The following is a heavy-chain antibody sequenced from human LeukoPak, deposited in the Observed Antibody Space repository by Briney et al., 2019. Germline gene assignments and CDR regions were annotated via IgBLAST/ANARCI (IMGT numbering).Heavy chain of an antibody. CDR2: INSSSGTI. V-gene: IGHV3-48*04. CDR1: GFKLIGYS. D-gene: IGHD3-22*01. Sequence: GGSLRLSCAASGFKLIGYSMNWVRQAPGKGLECVSYINSSSGTIIYADSVKGRFTISRDNAKNPLYLQMNSLRAEDTAVYYCAKEGDNTGYRYFDDWGQGTLVTVSS. J-gene: IGHJ4*02. CDR3: AKEGDNTGYRYFDD.